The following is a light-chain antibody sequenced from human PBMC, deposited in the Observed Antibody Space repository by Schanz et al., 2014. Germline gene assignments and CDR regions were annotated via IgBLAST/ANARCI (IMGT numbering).Light chain of an antibody. V-gene: IGKV4-1*01. CDR1: QSILYSSNNKNY. CDR2: WAS. CDR3: QQYYTTPRT. Sequence: DIVMTQSPDSLAVSLGERASIHCKSSQSILYSSNNKNYLAWYQQKPGQPPKLLIYWASTRESGVPGRISGSGSGTDFTLTISSLQAEDVAVYYCQQYYTTPRTFGQGTKVEIK. J-gene: IGKJ1*01.